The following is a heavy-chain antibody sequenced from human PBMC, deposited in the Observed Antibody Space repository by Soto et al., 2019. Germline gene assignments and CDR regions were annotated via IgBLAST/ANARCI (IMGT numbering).Heavy chain of an antibody. V-gene: IGHV4-59*01. CDR2: IYYSGST. D-gene: IGHD1-7*01. J-gene: IGHJ5*02. CDR3: ARVSSAKLELWFDP. Sequence: PPGKGLEWIGYIYYSGSTNYNPSLKSRVTISVDTSKNQFSLKLSSLRSEDTAVYYCARVSSAKLELWFDPWGQGTLVTVSS.